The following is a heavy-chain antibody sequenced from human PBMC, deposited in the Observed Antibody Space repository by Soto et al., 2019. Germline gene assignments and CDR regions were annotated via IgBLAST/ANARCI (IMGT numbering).Heavy chain of an antibody. CDR2: IYWDDDN. V-gene: IGHV2-5*02. D-gene: IGHD3-22*01. CDR1: GFSLSTSGVG. J-gene: IGHJ2*01. CDR3: ARAITMIEWYFDL. Sequence: QITLKESGPTLVKPTQTLTLTCTSSGFSLSTSGVGVGWIRQPPGKALEWLALIYWDDDNPYSPSLKSRLTITEDTSKNPAVLTMTSMDPVDTATYYCARAITMIEWYFDLWGRGTLVTVSS.